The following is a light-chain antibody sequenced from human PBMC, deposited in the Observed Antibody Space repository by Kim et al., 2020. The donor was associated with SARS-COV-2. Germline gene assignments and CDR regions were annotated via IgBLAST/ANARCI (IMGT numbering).Light chain of an antibody. Sequence: SYELTQPPSVSVSPGETASITCSGDKMGHTHASWYQQKPGQSPVQVMYQDTQRPSGIPERFSGSNSGNTATLTISGTQAMDEADYYCQAWDSSTVVFG. CDR2: QDT. CDR3: QAWDSSTVV. CDR1: KMGHTH. V-gene: IGLV3-1*01. J-gene: IGLJ2*01.